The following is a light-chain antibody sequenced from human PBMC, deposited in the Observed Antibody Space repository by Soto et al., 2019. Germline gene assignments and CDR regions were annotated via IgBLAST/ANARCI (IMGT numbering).Light chain of an antibody. CDR3: QQRSNWPPIT. CDR2: GAS. CDR1: QSVSSN. Sequence: EIVMTQSPATLSVSPGERATLSCRASQSVSSNLAWYQQKPGQAPRLLIYGASTRATGFPARFSGSGSGTEFTLTISSLQSEDFAVYYCQQRSNWPPITFGQGTRLEIK. V-gene: IGKV3-15*01. J-gene: IGKJ5*01.